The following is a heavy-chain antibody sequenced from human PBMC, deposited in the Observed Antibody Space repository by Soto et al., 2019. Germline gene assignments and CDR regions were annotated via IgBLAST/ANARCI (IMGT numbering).Heavy chain of an antibody. CDR2: INAGNGNT. CDR1: GYTFTSYA. CDR3: ARYYDSSGFDY. J-gene: IGHJ4*02. D-gene: IGHD3-22*01. Sequence: ASVKVSCKASGYTFTSYAMHWVRQAPGQRLEWMGWINAGNGNTKYSQKFQGRVTITRDTSASTAYMELSSPRSEDTAVYYCARYYDSSGFDYWGQGTLVTVSS. V-gene: IGHV1-3*01.